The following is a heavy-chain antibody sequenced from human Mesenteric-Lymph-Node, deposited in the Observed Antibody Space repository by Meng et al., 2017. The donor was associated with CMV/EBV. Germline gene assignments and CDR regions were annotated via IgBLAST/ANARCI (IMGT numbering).Heavy chain of an antibody. CDR1: GFPFSNFG. Sequence: GESLKISCAGSGFPFSNFGMHWVRQGPGKGLEWVAVISYDGSNKYYADSVKGRFTISRDNSKNTLYLQMNSLRAEDTAVYYCARVDCSSTSCYTRYYYYGMDVWGQGTTVTVSS. CDR2: ISYDGSNK. D-gene: IGHD2-2*02. CDR3: ARVDCSSTSCYTRYYYYGMDV. J-gene: IGHJ6*02. V-gene: IGHV3-30-3*01.